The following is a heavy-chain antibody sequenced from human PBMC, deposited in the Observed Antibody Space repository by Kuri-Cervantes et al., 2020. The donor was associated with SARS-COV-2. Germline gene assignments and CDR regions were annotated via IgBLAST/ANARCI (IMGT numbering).Heavy chain of an antibody. CDR2: IYTSGST. J-gene: IGHJ4*02. CDR3: AREEAIGSPSQD. Sequence: ESLKISCTVSGGSISSYYWSWIRQPAGKGLEWIGRIYTSGSTNYNPSLKSRVTMSVDTSKNQFSLKLSSVTAADTAVYYCAREEAIGSPSQDWGQGTLVTVSS. CDR1: GGSISSYY. V-gene: IGHV4-4*07. D-gene: IGHD1-26*01.